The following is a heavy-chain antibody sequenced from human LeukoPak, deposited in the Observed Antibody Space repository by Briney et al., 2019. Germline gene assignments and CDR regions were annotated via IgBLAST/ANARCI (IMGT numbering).Heavy chain of an antibody. J-gene: IGHJ4*02. V-gene: IGHV1-46*01. D-gene: IGHD5-18*01. Sequence: ASVKVSCKASGYTFTSYYMHWVRQAPGQGLEWMGIINPSGGSTSYAQKFQGRVTMTRDTSTSTVYMELSSLRSEDTAVYYCATAPSRGQTAMAIENDYWGQGTLVTVSS. CDR2: INPSGGST. CDR3: ATAPSRGQTAMAIENDY. CDR1: GYTFTSYY.